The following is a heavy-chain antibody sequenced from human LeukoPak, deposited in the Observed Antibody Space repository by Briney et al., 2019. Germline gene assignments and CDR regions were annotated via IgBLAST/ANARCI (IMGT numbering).Heavy chain of an antibody. Sequence: ASAKVSCKASGYTFTSYDINWVRQATGQGLEWMGWMNPNSGNTGYAQKFQGRVTMTRNTSISTAYMELSSLRSEDTAVYYCARGDNTIFGVAAVNDWGQGTLVTVSS. CDR3: ARGDNTIFGVAAVND. D-gene: IGHD3-3*01. V-gene: IGHV1-8*01. CDR2: MNPNSGNT. J-gene: IGHJ4*02. CDR1: GYTFTSYD.